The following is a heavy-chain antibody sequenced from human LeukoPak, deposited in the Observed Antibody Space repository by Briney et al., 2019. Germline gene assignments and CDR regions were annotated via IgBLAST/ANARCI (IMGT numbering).Heavy chain of an antibody. CDR1: GFSFTNYA. Sequence: GGSLRLSCAASGFSFTNYAMSWVRQAPGKGLEWVSAISGSGGSTYYADSVKGRFTISRDNSKNTLYLQMNSLRAEDTAVYYCAETPRYDFWSGYPLDAFDIWGQGTMVTVSS. CDR2: ISGSGGST. J-gene: IGHJ3*02. D-gene: IGHD3-3*01. V-gene: IGHV3-23*01. CDR3: AETPRYDFWSGYPLDAFDI.